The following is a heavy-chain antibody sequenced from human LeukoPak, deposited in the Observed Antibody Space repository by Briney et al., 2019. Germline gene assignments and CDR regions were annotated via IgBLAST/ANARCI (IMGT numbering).Heavy chain of an antibody. J-gene: IGHJ4*02. CDR1: GFTFNNAW. Sequence: GGSLRLSCAASGFTFNNAWMSWVRQAPGQGLEWVGRIKSKTDGGTTDYAAPVNGKFTISRDDSKNTLYLQMNSLKTEDTAVYYCTTGLRITMIRGVPNRDLFDYWGQGTVVTVSS. D-gene: IGHD3-10*01. CDR2: IKSKTDGGTT. CDR3: TTGLRITMIRGVPNRDLFDY. V-gene: IGHV3-15*01.